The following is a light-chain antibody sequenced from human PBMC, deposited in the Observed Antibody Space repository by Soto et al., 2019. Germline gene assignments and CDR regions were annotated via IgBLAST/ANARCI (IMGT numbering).Light chain of an antibody. J-gene: IGKJ1*01. CDR2: DAS. CDR1: QSVSSY. Sequence: EIVLTQSPATLSLSPGERATLSCRASQSVSSYLTWYQQKPGQAPRLLIYDASNRATGIPARFSGSGSGTDFTLTISSLEPEDFAVYYCQQRSNSWTFGQGTRVAIK. V-gene: IGKV3-11*01. CDR3: QQRSNSWT.